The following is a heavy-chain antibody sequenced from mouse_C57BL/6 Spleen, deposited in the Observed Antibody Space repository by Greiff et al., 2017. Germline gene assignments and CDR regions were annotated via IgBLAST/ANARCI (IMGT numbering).Heavy chain of an antibody. V-gene: IGHV1-54*01. CDR3: ARSPGALYAMDY. J-gene: IGHJ4*01. CDR2: INPGSGGT. D-gene: IGHD4-1*01. Sequence: QVQLKESGAELVRPGTSVKVSCKASGYAFTNYLIEWVKQRPGQGLEWIGVINPGSGGTNYNEKFKGKATLTADKSSSTAYMQLSSLTSEDSAVYFCARSPGALYAMDYWGQGTSVTVSS. CDR1: GYAFTNYL.